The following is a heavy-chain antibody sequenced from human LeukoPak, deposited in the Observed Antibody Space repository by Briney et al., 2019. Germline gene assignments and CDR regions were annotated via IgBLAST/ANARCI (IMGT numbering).Heavy chain of an antibody. V-gene: IGHV3-53*04. CDR2: IYSGGST. Sequence: QPGGSLRLSCAASGFTVSSNYMSWVRQAPGKGLEWVSVIYSGGSTYYADSVKGRFTISRHNSKNTLYLQMNSLRAEDTAVYYCTKYGSGSRYWYFDLWGRGTLVTVSS. CDR3: TKYGSGSRYWYFDL. J-gene: IGHJ2*01. D-gene: IGHD3-10*01. CDR1: GFTVSSNY.